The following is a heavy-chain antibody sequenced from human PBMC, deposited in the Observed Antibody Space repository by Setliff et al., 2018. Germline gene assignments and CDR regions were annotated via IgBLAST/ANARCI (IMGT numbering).Heavy chain of an antibody. CDR2: VSFLGST. CDR3: ARQKNYYDYVWGSYRYYPFDY. V-gene: IGHV4-61*01. CDR1: GGSISSGSYY. J-gene: IGHJ4*02. Sequence: PSETLSLTCTVSGGSISSGSYYWSWIRQPPGKELEWIGSVSFLGSTNYNPSLKSRVTISVGTSRKQFSLKLNSVTAADTAVYYCARQKNYYDYVWGSYRYYPFDYWGQGTLVTVSS. D-gene: IGHD3-16*02.